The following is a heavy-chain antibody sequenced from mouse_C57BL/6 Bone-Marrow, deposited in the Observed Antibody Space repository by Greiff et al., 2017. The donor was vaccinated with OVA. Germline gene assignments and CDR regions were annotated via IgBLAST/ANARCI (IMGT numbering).Heavy chain of an antibody. D-gene: IGHD3-2*02. Sequence: QVQLQQPGAELVKPGASVKLSCKASGYTFTSYWMQWVKQRPGQGLEWIGEIDPSDSYTNYNQKFKGKATFTVDTSSSPAYMQLSSLTSEDSAVYYGAGDSSGYVDYWGQGTSVTVSS. CDR1: GYTFTSYW. J-gene: IGHJ4*01. CDR3: AGDSSGYVDY. V-gene: IGHV1-50*01. CDR2: IDPSDSYT.